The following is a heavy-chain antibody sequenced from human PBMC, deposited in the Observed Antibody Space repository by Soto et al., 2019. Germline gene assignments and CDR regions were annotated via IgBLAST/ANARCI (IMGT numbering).Heavy chain of an antibody. CDR1: GGTFSSYS. D-gene: IGHD1-26*01. Sequence: QVQLVQSGAEVKKPGSSVKVSCKASGGTFSSYSINWVRQAPVQGLEWMGEIIPIFGTANYAQKFQGRVTITADESTSTAYMELSSLRSEDTALYYCARDGGRHSGGIDYWGQGTLVTVSS. CDR2: IIPIFGTA. J-gene: IGHJ4*02. V-gene: IGHV1-69*01. CDR3: ARDGGRHSGGIDY.